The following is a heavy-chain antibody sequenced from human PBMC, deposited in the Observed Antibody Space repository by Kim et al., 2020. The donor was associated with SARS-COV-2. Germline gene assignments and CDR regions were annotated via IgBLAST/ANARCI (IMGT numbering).Heavy chain of an antibody. D-gene: IGHD4-4*01. Sequence: GGSLRLSCAASGFTFSNASMHWVRQAPGKGLEWVGGITNETGGKYKEDSAPVRFTFTSAKDDSTNTLHMQINSPKTTATSDYSSTTVGTEDNYLTGTDY. CDR1: GFTFSNAS. J-gene: IGHJ4*01. CDR2: ITNETGGKYK. CDR3: TTVGTEDNYLTGTDY. V-gene: IGHV3-15*01.